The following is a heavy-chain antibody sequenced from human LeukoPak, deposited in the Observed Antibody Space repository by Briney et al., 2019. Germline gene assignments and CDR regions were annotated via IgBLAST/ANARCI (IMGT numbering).Heavy chain of an antibody. Sequence: GASVKVSCKASGYTFTIYGISWVRQAPGQGLEWMGWISGYNGDTNYAQKFQGRVTMTTDTSTSTGYMELRSLRSDDTAVYYCVRHLGSGWPDYWGQGTLVTVSS. J-gene: IGHJ4*02. CDR2: ISGYNGDT. CDR1: GYTFTIYG. D-gene: IGHD6-19*01. CDR3: VRHLGSGWPDY. V-gene: IGHV1-18*01.